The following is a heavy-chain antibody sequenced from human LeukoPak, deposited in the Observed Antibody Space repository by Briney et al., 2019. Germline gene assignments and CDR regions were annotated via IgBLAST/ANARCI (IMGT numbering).Heavy chain of an antibody. CDR3: ARHGAYSSSWFSVRYNWFDP. CDR1: GYSFTSYW. Sequence: GESLKISCKGSGYSFTSYWIGWVRQMPGKGLEWMGIIYPGDSDTRYSPSFQGQVTISADKSISTAYLQWSSLKASDTAVYYCARHGAYSSSWFSVRYNWFDPWGQGTLVTVSS. CDR2: IYPGDSDT. D-gene: IGHD6-13*01. V-gene: IGHV5-51*01. J-gene: IGHJ5*02.